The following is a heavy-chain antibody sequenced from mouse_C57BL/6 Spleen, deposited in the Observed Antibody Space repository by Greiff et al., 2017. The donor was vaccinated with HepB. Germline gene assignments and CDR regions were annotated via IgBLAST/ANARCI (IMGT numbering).Heavy chain of an antibody. D-gene: IGHD1-1*01. Sequence: QVQLQQSGAELVRPGSSVKLSCKASGYTFTSYWMDWVKQRPGQGLEWIGNIYPSDSDTHYNQKFKDKATLTVDKSSSTAYMQLSSLTSDDSAVYYCARKDYGTSWFAYWGQGTLVTVSA. V-gene: IGHV1-61*01. CDR1: GYTFTSYW. CDR3: ARKDYGTSWFAY. CDR2: IYPSDSDT. J-gene: IGHJ3*01.